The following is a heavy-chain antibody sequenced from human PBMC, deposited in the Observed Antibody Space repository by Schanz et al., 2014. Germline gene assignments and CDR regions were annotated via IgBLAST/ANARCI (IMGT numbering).Heavy chain of an antibody. J-gene: IGHJ4*02. Sequence: PGGSLRLSCAASGFSFSDHAMGWVRQARGKGLEWVSAMNESHSTIYYADSVRGRFTISRDNSKTTVYLQMNSLRAEDTAVYYCAKDAENTAMITDYFDYWGQGTLVTVSS. CDR1: GFSFSDHA. CDR2: MNESHSTI. D-gene: IGHD5-18*01. CDR3: AKDAENTAMITDYFDY. V-gene: IGHV3-23*01.